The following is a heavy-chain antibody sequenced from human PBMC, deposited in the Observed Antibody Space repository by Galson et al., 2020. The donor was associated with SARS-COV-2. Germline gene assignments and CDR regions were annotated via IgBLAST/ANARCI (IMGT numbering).Heavy chain of an antibody. CDR2: SYHGDSDT. V-gene: IGHV5-51*01. Sequence: GASLKISCKGSGYSFTSYWIGWVRQMPGKGLEGMGISYHGDSDTRDSPSFQGQVTISADKSISTAYLQWSSLKASDTAMYYCASTGSGWYEWYFDLWGRGTLVTVSS. CDR1: GYSFTSYW. D-gene: IGHD6-19*01. CDR3: ASTGSGWYEWYFDL. J-gene: IGHJ2*01.